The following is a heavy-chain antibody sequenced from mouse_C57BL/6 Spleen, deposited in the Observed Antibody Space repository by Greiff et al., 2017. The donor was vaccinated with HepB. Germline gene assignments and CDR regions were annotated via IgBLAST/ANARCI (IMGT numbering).Heavy chain of an antibody. Sequence: EVKLVESGGGLVKPGGSLKLSCAASGFTFSSYTMSWVRQTPEKRLEWVATISGGGGNTYYPDSVKGRFTISRDNAKNTLYLQMSSLRSEDTALYYCARHYGSSEDYAMDYWGQGTSVTVSS. CDR1: GFTFSSYT. CDR3: ARHYGSSEDYAMDY. D-gene: IGHD1-1*01. V-gene: IGHV5-9*01. J-gene: IGHJ4*01. CDR2: ISGGGGNT.